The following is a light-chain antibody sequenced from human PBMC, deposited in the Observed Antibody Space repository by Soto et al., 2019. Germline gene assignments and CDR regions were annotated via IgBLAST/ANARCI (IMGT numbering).Light chain of an antibody. CDR1: QSVSSNY. CDR2: GAS. J-gene: IGKJ2*01. V-gene: IGKV3-20*01. Sequence: IVLTRSPGTLSLSPGERATLSCRASQSVSSNYLAWYQQKPGQAPRLLIYGASSRATGIPDRFSGSGSGTDFTLTISRLEPEDFAVYYCQHYGRSAYTFGQGTTLEIK. CDR3: QHYGRSAYT.